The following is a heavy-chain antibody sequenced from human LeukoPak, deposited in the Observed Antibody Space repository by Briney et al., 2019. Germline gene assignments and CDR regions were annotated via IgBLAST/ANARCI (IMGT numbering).Heavy chain of an antibody. CDR2: IIPILGIA. Sequence: SVKVSCKASGGTFSSYAIGWVRQAPGQGLEWMGRIIPILGIANYAQKFQGRVTITADKSTSTAYMELSSLRSEDTAVYYCARVIVYDSSGESAIDIWGQGTTVTVSS. J-gene: IGHJ3*02. CDR3: ARVIVYDSSGESAIDI. V-gene: IGHV1-69*04. CDR1: GGTFSSYA. D-gene: IGHD3-22*01.